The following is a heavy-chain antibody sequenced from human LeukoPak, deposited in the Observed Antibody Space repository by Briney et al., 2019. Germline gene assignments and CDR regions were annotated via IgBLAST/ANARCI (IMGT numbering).Heavy chain of an antibody. CDR3: ASRYCTNGVCRSYYYYYGMDV. V-gene: IGHV1-69*04. CDR1: GGTFSSYA. D-gene: IGHD2-8*01. CDR2: IIPILGIA. Sequence: SVKVSCKASGGTFSSYAISWVRQAPGQGLEWMGRIIPILGIANYAQKFQGRVTITADKSTSTAYMELSSLRSEDTAVYYCASRYCTNGVCRSYYYYYGMDVWGQGTTVTVSS. J-gene: IGHJ6*02.